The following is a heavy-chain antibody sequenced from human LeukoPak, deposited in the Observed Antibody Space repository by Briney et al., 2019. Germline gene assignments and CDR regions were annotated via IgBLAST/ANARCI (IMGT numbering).Heavy chain of an antibody. D-gene: IGHD3-10*01. CDR2: IKQDGSEK. CDR1: GFTFSNYT. V-gene: IGHV3-7*01. CDR3: ARDTYGSGSYDY. J-gene: IGHJ4*02. Sequence: GGSLRLSCAASGFTFSNYTMHWVRQAPGKGLEWVANIKQDGSEKYYVDSVKGRFTISRDNAKNSLYLQMNSLRAEDTAVYYCARDTYGSGSYDYWGQGTLVTVSS.